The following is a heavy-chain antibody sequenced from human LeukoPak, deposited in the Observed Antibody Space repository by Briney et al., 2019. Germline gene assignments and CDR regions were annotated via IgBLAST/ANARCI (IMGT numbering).Heavy chain of an antibody. Sequence: GGSLRLSCAASGFTFYDYATHWVRHAPGKGVGWVSGISWNRGSIDYADSVKGRFTISRDNANTSLYLQMNSLRAEDTALYYCAKDFYDFWSGKGSWFDPCGQGTLVTVSS. CDR3: AKDFYDFWSGKGSWFDP. CDR1: GFTFYDYA. D-gene: IGHD3-3*01. V-gene: IGHV3-9*01. CDR2: ISWNRGSI. J-gene: IGHJ5*02.